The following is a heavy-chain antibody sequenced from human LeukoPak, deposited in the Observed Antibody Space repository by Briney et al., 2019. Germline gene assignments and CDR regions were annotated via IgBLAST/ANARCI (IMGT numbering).Heavy chain of an antibody. CDR2: SRDKANSYTT. CDR3: TKGVRSGGVYWFDP. D-gene: IGHD3-16*01. J-gene: IGHJ5*02. CDR1: GFTFSDHY. V-gene: IGHV3-72*01. Sequence: QPGGSLRLSCVASGFTFSDHYMDWVRQAPGTGLEWIGRSRDKANSYTTEYAASVKGRFTISRDDSKNSVYMQMNSLKTEDTATYYCTKGVRSGGVYWFDPWGQGTLVTVSS.